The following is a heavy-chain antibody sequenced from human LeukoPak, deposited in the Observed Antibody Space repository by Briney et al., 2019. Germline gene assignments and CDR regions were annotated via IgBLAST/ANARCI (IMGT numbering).Heavy chain of an antibody. J-gene: IGHJ6*02. Sequence: GGSLRLSCAASGFTFSSYSMNWVRQAPGKGLEWVSSISSSSSYIYYADSVKGRFTISRDNSKNTLYLQMNSLRAEDTAVYYCARDPKWQIYGMDVWGQGTTVTVSS. CDR2: ISSSSSYI. CDR1: GFTFSSYS. D-gene: IGHD5-12*01. V-gene: IGHV3-21*04. CDR3: ARDPKWQIYGMDV.